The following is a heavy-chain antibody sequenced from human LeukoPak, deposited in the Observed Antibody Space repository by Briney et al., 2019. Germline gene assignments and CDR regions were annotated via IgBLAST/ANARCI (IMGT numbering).Heavy chain of an antibody. D-gene: IGHD2-15*01. CDR1: GFTFSHFW. CDR3: GREDGYCSGGNCYSYFDS. Sequence: GGSLRLSCAASGFTFSHFWMSWVRQAPGKGLEWVAYIKETGSETYYVDSVKGRFTITRDNTRSSLFLQMYSLRAEDTAVYFCGREDGYCSGGNCYSYFDSWGQGTLVTVSS. J-gene: IGHJ4*02. CDR2: IKETGSET. V-gene: IGHV3-7*01.